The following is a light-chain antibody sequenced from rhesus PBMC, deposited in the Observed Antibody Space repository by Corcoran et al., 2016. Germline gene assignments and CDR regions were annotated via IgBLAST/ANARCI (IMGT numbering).Light chain of an antibody. J-gene: IGKJ3*01. CDR1: QSVSSY. V-gene: IGKV3-31*02. CDR3: QETSNLFT. CDR2: GSS. Sequence: EIVMTQSPATLSLSPGETATISCRTSQSVSSYLAWYQQTPGQAPRRLIYGSSSRATGIPDRFSGSGSGTDFTLTIISLEPEDFAVDYCQETSNLFTFGPGTKLDIK.